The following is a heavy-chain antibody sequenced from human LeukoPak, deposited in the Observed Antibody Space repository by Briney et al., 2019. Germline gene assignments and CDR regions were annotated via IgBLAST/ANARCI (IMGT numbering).Heavy chain of an antibody. Sequence: GGSLRLSCAASGFTFSIYAMSWVRRAPGKGLQWVSSITSRGESTWSVDSVKGRFTITRDNSENTLYLQMHSLRAEDTAVYYCARDRPNYYGSDGHYYRRDGDYWGRGTLVSVSS. CDR2: ITSRGEST. V-gene: IGHV3-23*01. CDR3: ARDRPNYYGSDGHYYRRDGDY. CDR1: GFTFSIYA. J-gene: IGHJ4*02. D-gene: IGHD3-22*01.